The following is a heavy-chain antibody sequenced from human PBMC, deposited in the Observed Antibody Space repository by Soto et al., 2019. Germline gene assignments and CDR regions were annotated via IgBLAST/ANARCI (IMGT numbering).Heavy chain of an antibody. CDR3: ARLQSDYYFGIDV. V-gene: IGHV3-33*01. Sequence: QVQLVESGGGVVQPGRSLRLSCAASGFTFSDYGMHWVRQAPGKGLEWVAVIWYDGINKYYADSVKGRFTISRDNSKKTLFLQMNSLRAEDTAVYYCARLQSDYYFGIDVWGQGTTVTVSS. D-gene: IGHD6-19*01. CDR1: GFTFSDYG. J-gene: IGHJ6*02. CDR2: IWYDGINK.